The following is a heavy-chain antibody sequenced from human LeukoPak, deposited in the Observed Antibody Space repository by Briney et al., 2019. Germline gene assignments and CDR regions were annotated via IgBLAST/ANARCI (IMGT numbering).Heavy chain of an antibody. CDR3: ARDTIQPGLIDD. Sequence: GGSLRLSCAASGFSFSLYAMNWVRQAPGKGLEWISYINSGGDDIHYAASVRGRFTISRDDAGNTLFLQLSSLRAEDTAVYYCARDTIQPGLIDDWGQGTLVAVSS. D-gene: IGHD2-2*01. CDR1: GFSFSLYA. V-gene: IGHV3-21*05. CDR2: INSGGDDI. J-gene: IGHJ4*02.